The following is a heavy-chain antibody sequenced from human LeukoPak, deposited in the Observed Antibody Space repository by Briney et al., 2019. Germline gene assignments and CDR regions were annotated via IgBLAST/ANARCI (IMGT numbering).Heavy chain of an antibody. J-gene: IGHJ4*02. CDR3: ARDYGGSSPFDY. CDR2: ISSSGSTI. Sequence: GSLRLSCAVSGFSVSNYAMHWVRQAPGKGLEWVSYISSSGSTIYYADSVKGRFTISRDNAKNSLYLQMNSLRAEDTAVYYCARDYGGSSPFDYWGQGTLVTVSS. D-gene: IGHD4-23*01. CDR1: GFSVSNYA. V-gene: IGHV3-48*03.